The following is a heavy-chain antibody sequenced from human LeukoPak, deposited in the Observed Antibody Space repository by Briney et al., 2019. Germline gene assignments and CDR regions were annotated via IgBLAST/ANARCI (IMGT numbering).Heavy chain of an antibody. Sequence: GGSLRLSCAASGFTFDDYAMHWVRQAPGKGLEWVSLISWDGGSTYYEDSVKGRFTISRDNSKNSLYLQMNSLRAEDTALYYCAKDGYDYNYFDYWGQGTLVTVSS. CDR1: GFTFDDYA. CDR3: AKDGYDYNYFDY. V-gene: IGHV3-43D*03. CDR2: ISWDGGST. D-gene: IGHD5-12*01. J-gene: IGHJ4*02.